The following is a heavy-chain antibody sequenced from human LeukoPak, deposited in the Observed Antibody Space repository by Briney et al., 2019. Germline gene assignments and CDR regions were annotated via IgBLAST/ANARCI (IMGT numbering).Heavy chain of an antibody. J-gene: IGHJ6*02. CDR1: CGSISSYY. CDR2: IFNSGST. Sequence: SEALFLTCTASCGSISSYYWSWLRQPARRGVEWIGRIFNSGSTNYNPSLKSRVTMSVDTSKNQFSLKLSSVSAADTAVYYCARDFPPLSYYPYYYYYYGMDVWGQGTTVTVSS. D-gene: IGHD3-10*01. CDR3: ARDFPPLSYYPYYYYYYGMDV. V-gene: IGHV4-4*07.